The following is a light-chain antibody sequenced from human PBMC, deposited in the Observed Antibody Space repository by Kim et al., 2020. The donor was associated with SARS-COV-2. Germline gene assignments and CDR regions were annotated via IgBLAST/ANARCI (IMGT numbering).Light chain of an antibody. Sequence: SVGDRVTITCRASQSISSWLAWYQQKPGKAPKLLIYKASSLESGVPSRFSGSGSGTEFSLTISSLQPDDFATYYCQQYNSYSTWTFGQGTKVDIK. CDR2: KAS. CDR3: QQYNSYSTWT. J-gene: IGKJ1*01. CDR1: QSISSW. V-gene: IGKV1-5*03.